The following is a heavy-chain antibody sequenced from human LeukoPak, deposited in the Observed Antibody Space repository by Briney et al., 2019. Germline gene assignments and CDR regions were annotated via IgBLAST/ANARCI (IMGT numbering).Heavy chain of an antibody. CDR1: GFTFSSYA. D-gene: IGHD2-2*01. CDR2: ISGSGGST. J-gene: IGHJ4*02. Sequence: GGSLRLSCAASGFTFSSYAMSWVRQAPGKGLEWVSAISGSGGSTYYADSVKGRFTISRDNSKNTLYLQMNSLRAEDTAVYYCAKSKGFYCSSTSCYFDYWGQGTLVTVSS. CDR3: AKSKGFYCSSTSCYFDY. V-gene: IGHV3-23*01.